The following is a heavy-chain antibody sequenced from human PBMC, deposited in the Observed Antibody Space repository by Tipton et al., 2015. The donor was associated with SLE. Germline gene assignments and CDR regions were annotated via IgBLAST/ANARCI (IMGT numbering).Heavy chain of an antibody. D-gene: IGHD3-3*01. CDR3: AKQRGILEWLLYLDY. V-gene: IGHV3-23*01. Sequence: GSLRLSCAASGFTFSSYAMSWVRQAPGKGLEWVSAISGSGGSTYYADSVKGRFTISRDNSKNTLYLQMNSLRAEDTAVYYCAKQRGILEWLLYLDYWGQGTLVTVSS. CDR2: ISGSGGST. CDR1: GFTFSSYA. J-gene: IGHJ4*02.